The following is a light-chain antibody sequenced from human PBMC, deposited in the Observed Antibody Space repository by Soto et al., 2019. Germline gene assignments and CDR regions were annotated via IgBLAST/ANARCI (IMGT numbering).Light chain of an antibody. CDR3: HQYASSPLT. J-gene: IGKJ4*01. V-gene: IGKV3D-20*01. CDR1: QSVGRDY. CDR2: GAS. Sequence: EIVLTQSPATLSLSPGERATLSCGASQSVGRDYLAWYQQKPGLAPRLLIYGASNRATGIPDRFSGSGSGTDCTLISSRLEPEDFAVYFCHQYASSPLTFGGGTEVEIK.